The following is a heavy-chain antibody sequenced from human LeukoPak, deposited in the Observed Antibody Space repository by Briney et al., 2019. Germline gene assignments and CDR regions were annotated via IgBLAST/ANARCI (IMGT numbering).Heavy chain of an antibody. CDR1: GFTFSSYS. J-gene: IGHJ4*02. CDR2: ISSSSSYI. Sequence: GGSLRLSCAASGFTFSSYSMNWVRQAPGKGVEWVSSISSSSSYIYYADSVKGRFTISRDNAKNSLYLQMNSLRAEDTAVYYCARTLLRRGYSYGAFDYWGQGTLVTVSS. D-gene: IGHD5-18*01. CDR3: ARTLLRRGYSYGAFDY. V-gene: IGHV3-21*01.